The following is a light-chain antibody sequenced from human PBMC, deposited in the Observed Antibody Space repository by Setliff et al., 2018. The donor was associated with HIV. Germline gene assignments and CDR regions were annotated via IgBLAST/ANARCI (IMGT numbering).Light chain of an antibody. J-gene: IGLJ1*01. CDR2: QAT. CDR3: CSNTGSNTFV. CDR1: SNDVGRYDL. Sequence: QSALTQPASVSGSPGQSITISCTGTSNDVGRYDLVSWYQQRPARAPKLIIYQATRRPSGVSNRFSGSKSGNVASLTISGLQAEDEADYYCCSNTGSNTFVFGTGTKVTVL. V-gene: IGLV2-23*01.